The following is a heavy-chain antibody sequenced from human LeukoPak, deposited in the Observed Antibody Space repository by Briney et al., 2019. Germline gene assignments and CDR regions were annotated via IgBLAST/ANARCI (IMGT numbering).Heavy chain of an antibody. D-gene: IGHD1-1*01. CDR2: IKDDGTEE. CDR1: GFRFNEYW. V-gene: IGHV3-7*01. J-gene: IGHJ4*02. CDR3: VRAGWKLDY. Sequence: GGSLRLSCAASGFRFNEYWMSWVRQPPGEGLQWVAHIKDDGTEEYYLDSVEGRFTIARDDAKNSLYLQMNSLRVEDTALYYCVRAGWKLDYWGQGTPVTVS.